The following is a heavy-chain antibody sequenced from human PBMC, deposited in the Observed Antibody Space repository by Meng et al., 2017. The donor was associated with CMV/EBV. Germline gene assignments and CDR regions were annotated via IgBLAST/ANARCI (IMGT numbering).Heavy chain of an antibody. V-gene: IGHV3-23*01. CDR1: GFTFSSYA. CDR2: ISGSGGST. CDR3: AKAFYYYDSSGPYYFDY. Sequence: GESLKISCAASGFTFSSYAMSWVRQAPGKGLEWVSAISGSGGSTYYADSVKGRFTISRDNSKNTLYLQMNSLRAENTAVYYCAKAFYYYDSSGPYYFDYWGQGTLVTVSS. D-gene: IGHD3-22*01. J-gene: IGHJ4*02.